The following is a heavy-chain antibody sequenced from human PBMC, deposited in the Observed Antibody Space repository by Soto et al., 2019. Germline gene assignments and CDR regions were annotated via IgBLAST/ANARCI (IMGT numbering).Heavy chain of an antibody. CDR2: IIPIFGTA. J-gene: IGHJ6*02. V-gene: IGHV1-69*13. Sequence: SVKVSCKASGGTFSSYAISWVRQAPGQGLEWMGGIIPIFGTANYAQKFQGRVTITADESTSTAYMELSSLRSEDTAVYYCARDLTILTMVRGVTYYYYYGMDVWGQGTTFTVSS. CDR3: ARDLTILTMVRGVTYYYYYGMDV. D-gene: IGHD3-10*01. CDR1: GGTFSSYA.